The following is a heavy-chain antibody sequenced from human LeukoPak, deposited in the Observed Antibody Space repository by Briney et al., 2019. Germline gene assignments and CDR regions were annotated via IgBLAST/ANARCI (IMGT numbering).Heavy chain of an antibody. J-gene: IGHJ4*02. CDR1: GFTFSSYE. CDR3: ARQTTTVPYYFDY. Sequence: GGSLRLSCAASGFTFSSYEMNWVRQAPGKGLEWVSYISSSGSTIYYADSAKGRFTISRDNAKNSLYLQMNSLRAEGTAVYYCARQTTTVPYYFDYWGQGTLVTVSS. V-gene: IGHV3-48*03. CDR2: ISSSGSTI. D-gene: IGHD4-17*01.